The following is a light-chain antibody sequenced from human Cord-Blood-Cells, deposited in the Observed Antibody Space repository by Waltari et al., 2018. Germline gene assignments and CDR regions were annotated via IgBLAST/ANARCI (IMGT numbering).Light chain of an antibody. Sequence: EIVMTQSPATLSVSPGERATLSCRASQSVSSNLAWYQQKPGQAPRLLIYGASTRATGIPARCSGSGSGTEFTLTISSLQSEDFAVYYCQQYNNWPPTFGQGP. V-gene: IGKV3-15*01. CDR2: GAS. CDR3: QQYNNWPPT. CDR1: QSVSSN. J-gene: IGKJ1*01.